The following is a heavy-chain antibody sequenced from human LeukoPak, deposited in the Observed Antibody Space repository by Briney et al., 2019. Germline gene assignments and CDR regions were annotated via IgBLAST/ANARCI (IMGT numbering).Heavy chain of an antibody. CDR3: AKDRYYYDSSGTYFDY. D-gene: IGHD3-22*01. CDR1: GFTVSSNY. J-gene: IGHJ4*02. CDR2: IYSGGST. Sequence: GGSLRLSCAASGFTVSSNYMSWVRRAPGKGLEWVSVIYSGGSTYYADSVKGRFTISRDNSKNTLYLQMNSLRAEDTAVYYCAKDRYYYDSSGTYFDYWGQGTLVTVSS. V-gene: IGHV3-66*01.